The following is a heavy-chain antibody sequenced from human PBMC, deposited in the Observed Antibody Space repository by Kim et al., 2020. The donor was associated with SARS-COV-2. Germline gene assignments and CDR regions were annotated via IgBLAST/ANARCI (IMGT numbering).Heavy chain of an antibody. Sequence: NYNPSLKSRVTISVDTSKNQFSLKLSSVTAADTAVYYCARSITMIAYFDYWGQGTLVTVSS. J-gene: IGHJ4*02. CDR3: ARSITMIAYFDY. V-gene: IGHV4-34*01. D-gene: IGHD3-22*01.